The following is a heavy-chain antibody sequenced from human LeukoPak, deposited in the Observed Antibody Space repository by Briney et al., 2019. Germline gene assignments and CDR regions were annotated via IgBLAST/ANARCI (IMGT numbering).Heavy chain of an antibody. V-gene: IGHV1-69*06. CDR1: GGTFSSYA. J-gene: IGHJ6*03. CDR3: AGQLLRYYCYYYMDV. CDR2: IIPIFGTA. Sequence: ASVKVSCKASGGTFSSYAISWVRQAPGQGLEWMGGIIPIFGTANYAQKFQGRVTITADKSTSTAYMELSSLRSEDTAVYYCAGQLLRYYCYYYMDVWGKGTTVTVSS. D-gene: IGHD2-2*01.